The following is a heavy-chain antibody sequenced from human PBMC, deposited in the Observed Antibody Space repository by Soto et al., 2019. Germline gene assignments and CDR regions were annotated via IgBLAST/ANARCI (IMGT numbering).Heavy chain of an antibody. V-gene: IGHV3-30*18. D-gene: IGHD6-13*01. J-gene: IGHJ6*03. CDR2: ISYDGSNK. Sequence: PGGSLRLSCAASGFTFSSYGMHWVRQAPGKGLEWVAVISYDGSNKYYADSVKGRFTISRDNSKNTLYLQMNSLRAEDTAVYYCAKDGLAAGTGYYYYYMDVWGKGTTVTVSS. CDR3: AKDGLAAGTGYYYYYMDV. CDR1: GFTFSSYG.